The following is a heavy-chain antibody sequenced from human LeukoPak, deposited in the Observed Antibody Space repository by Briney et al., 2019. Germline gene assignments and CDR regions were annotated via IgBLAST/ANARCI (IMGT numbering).Heavy chain of an antibody. CDR3: ARGIYGGNPADY. CDR2: INSDERSI. J-gene: IGHJ4*02. CDR1: GFTFSNYW. Sequence: PGGSLRLSCAASGFTFSNYWMHWVRQAPGKGLVWVSRINSDERSITYADSVKGRFTISRDNAKNTPYLQMNSLRAEDTAVYYCARGIYGGNPADYWGQGTLVTVSS. V-gene: IGHV3-74*01. D-gene: IGHD4-23*01.